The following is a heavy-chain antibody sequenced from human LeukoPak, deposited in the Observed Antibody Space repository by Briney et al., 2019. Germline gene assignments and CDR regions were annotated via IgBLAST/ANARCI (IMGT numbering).Heavy chain of an antibody. CDR2: MNPNSGNT. Sequence: ASVKVSCKASGYTFSNNDMNWVRQAPGQGLEWMGWMNPNSGNTGYVEKFQGRVTMTRNLSISTAYMELSSLRSEDTAVYYCARWGTGATSERLDHWGQGTLVTVSS. CDR1: GYTFSNND. V-gene: IGHV1-8*01. J-gene: IGHJ4*02. CDR3: ARWGTGATSERLDH. D-gene: IGHD3-16*01.